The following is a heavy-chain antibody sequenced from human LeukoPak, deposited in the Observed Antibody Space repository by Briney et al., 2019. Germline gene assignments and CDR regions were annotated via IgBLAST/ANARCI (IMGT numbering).Heavy chain of an antibody. CDR1: VYTFTGYY. Sequence: SVKVSCKASVYTFTGYYMHWVRQAPGQGLEWMGWINPNSGGTNYAQKFQGRVTMTRDTSISTAYMELSRLRSDDTAVYYCARGAVVVPAAKNYYYYYMDVWGKGTTVTVSS. J-gene: IGHJ6*03. D-gene: IGHD2-2*01. CDR2: INPNSGGT. CDR3: ARGAVVVPAAKNYYYYYMDV. V-gene: IGHV1-2*02.